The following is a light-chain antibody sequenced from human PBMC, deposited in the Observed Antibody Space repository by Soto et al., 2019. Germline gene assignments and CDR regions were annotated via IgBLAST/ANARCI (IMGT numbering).Light chain of an antibody. CDR3: QQYNSYSET. J-gene: IGKJ1*01. Sequence: DIQMTQSPSTLSASVGDRVTITCRASQSISSWLAWYQQKPGKAPNLLIYKASNLQSGVPSRFSGSGSGTDFTLTISSLQPDDFATYYCQQYNSYSETFGQGTKVEI. CDR1: QSISSW. CDR2: KAS. V-gene: IGKV1-5*03.